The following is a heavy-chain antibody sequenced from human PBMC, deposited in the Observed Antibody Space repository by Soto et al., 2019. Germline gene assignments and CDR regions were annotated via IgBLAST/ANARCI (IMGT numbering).Heavy chain of an antibody. D-gene: IGHD3-10*01. J-gene: IGHJ4*02. CDR3: ARNGERGSSYYFDY. CDR2: IYHSGST. CDR1: DGSISSGGYS. Sequence: SETLSLTCAVSDGSISSGGYSWSWIRQPPGKGLEWIGYIYHSGSTYYNPSLKSRVTISVDRSKNQFSLKLSSVTAADTAVYYCARNGERGSSYYFDYWGQGTLVTVSS. V-gene: IGHV4-30-2*01.